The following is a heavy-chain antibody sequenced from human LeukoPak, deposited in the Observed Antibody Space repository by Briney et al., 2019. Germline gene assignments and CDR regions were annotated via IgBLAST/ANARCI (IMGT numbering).Heavy chain of an antibody. CDR1: GGSISSDDYY. V-gene: IGHV4-30-4*01. J-gene: IGHJ4*02. CDR3: VRDRAIAWFYY. CDR2: IYYSGST. D-gene: IGHD3-9*01. Sequence: PSETLSLTCTVSGGSISSDDYYWSWIRQPPGKGLEWIGYIYYSGSTYHNPSLKSRVAISVDTSKTHFSLRLSSVTAADTAVYYCVRDRAIAWFYYWGQGVLVTVSS.